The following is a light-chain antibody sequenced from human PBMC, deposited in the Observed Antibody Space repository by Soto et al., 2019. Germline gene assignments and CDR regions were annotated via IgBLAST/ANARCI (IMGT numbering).Light chain of an antibody. J-gene: IGLJ3*02. Sequence: HAVVTKEPSLTVSPGGTVSLTCGSSIGPVTIGPFPYWFQQKPGQAPRTLIYGETNRHSWTPARFSGSLVGGKAALTLSGAQPEDEADYYCLVSCTGPCVFGRESK. CDR3: LVSCTGPCV. V-gene: IGLV7-46*01. CDR1: IGPVTIGPF. CDR2: GET.